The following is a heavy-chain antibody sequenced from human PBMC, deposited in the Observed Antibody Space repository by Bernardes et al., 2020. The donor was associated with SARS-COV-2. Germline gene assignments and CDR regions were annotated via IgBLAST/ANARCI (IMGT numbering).Heavy chain of an antibody. CDR3: ARDGGYSYGYDAFDI. Sequence: SETLSLTCTVSGGSISSGSYYWSWIRQPAGKGLEWIGRIYTSGSTNYNPSLKSRVTISVDTSKNQFSLKLSSVTAADTAVYYCARDGGYSYGYDAFDIWGQGTMVTVSS. CDR1: GGSISSGSYY. D-gene: IGHD5-18*01. CDR2: IYTSGST. J-gene: IGHJ3*02. V-gene: IGHV4-61*02.